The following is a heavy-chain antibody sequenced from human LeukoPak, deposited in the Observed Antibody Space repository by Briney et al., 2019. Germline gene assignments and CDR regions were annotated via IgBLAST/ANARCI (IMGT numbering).Heavy chain of an antibody. Sequence: GASVKVSCTASGYTFTGYYMHWVRQAPGQGLEWMGWINPNSGGTNYAQKFQGRVTMTRDTSISTAYMELSRLRSDDTAVYYCARWGIGQQLARNPPQYYFDYWGQGTLVTVSS. D-gene: IGHD6-13*01. J-gene: IGHJ4*02. CDR1: GYTFTGYY. CDR2: INPNSGGT. CDR3: ARWGIGQQLARNPPQYYFDY. V-gene: IGHV1-2*02.